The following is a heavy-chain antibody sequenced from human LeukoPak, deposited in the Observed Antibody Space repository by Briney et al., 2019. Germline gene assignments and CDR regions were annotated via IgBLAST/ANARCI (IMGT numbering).Heavy chain of an antibody. J-gene: IGHJ4*02. D-gene: IGHD6-13*01. CDR2: ISGSGGST. CDR1: GFTFSSYG. Sequence: GGTLRLSCAASGFTFSSYGMSWVRQAPGKGLEWVSAISGSGGSTYYADSVKGRFTISRDNSKNTLYLQMNSLRAEDMAVYYCAKTSSSWYVHFDYWGQGTLVTVSS. CDR3: AKTSSSWYVHFDY. V-gene: IGHV3-23*01.